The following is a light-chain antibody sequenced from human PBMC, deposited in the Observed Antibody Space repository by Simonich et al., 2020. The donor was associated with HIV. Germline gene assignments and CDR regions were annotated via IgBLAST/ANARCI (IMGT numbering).Light chain of an antibody. Sequence: DIQMTQSPSPLSASVGDRVTITCRASQSISSWLAWYQQKPGKAPKLLIYKASSLESGVPSRFSGSGSGTEFTLTIASLQPDDSATYYCQQYNSYWTFGQGTKVEIK. CDR2: KAS. CDR3: QQYNSYWT. V-gene: IGKV1-5*03. J-gene: IGKJ1*01. CDR1: QSISSW.